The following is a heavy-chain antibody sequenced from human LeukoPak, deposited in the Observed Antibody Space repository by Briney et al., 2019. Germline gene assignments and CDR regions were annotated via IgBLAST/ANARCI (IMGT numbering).Heavy chain of an antibody. CDR1: GYSFTNYW. CDR2: IYPGDSDT. CDR3: ARHTKVIAVAGPVTFDY. D-gene: IGHD6-19*01. V-gene: IGHV5-51*01. J-gene: IGHJ4*02. Sequence: KVGESLKISCKASGYSFTNYWIGWVRQMPGKGLEWMGIIYPGDSDTRYSPSFQGQVTISADKSISTAYLQWSSLKASDTAMYYCARHTKVIAVAGPVTFDYWGQGTLVTVSS.